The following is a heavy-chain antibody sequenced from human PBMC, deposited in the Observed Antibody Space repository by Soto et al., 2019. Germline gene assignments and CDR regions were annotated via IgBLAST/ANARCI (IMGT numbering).Heavy chain of an antibody. CDR2: IYYSGST. J-gene: IGHJ4*02. CDR1: GGSISSSSYY. V-gene: IGHV4-39*01. Sequence: SETLSLTCTVSGGSISSSSYYWGWIRQPPGKGLEWIGSIYYSGSTYYNPSLKSRVTISVDTSKNQFSLKLSSVTAADTAVYYCGSMFGGVIVRFDYWGQGTLVTVSS. D-gene: IGHD3-16*02. CDR3: GSMFGGVIVRFDY.